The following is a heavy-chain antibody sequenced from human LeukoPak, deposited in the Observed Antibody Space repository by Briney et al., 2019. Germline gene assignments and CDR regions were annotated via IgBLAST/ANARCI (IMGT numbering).Heavy chain of an antibody. Sequence: GGSLRLSCAASGFTFSSYAMSWVRQAPGKGLEWVSGISVSGGSTYYADSVKGRFTISRDNSKNTLYLQMNSLRAEDTAVYYCAKYRAMIVVALDYWGQGTLVPVSS. CDR2: ISVSGGST. CDR3: AKYRAMIVVALDY. J-gene: IGHJ4*02. D-gene: IGHD3-22*01. CDR1: GFTFSSYA. V-gene: IGHV3-23*01.